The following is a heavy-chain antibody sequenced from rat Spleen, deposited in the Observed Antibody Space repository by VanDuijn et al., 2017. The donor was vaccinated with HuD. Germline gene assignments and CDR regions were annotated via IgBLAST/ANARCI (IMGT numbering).Heavy chain of an antibody. CDR3: ARGVMDA. CDR2: INSAGST. Sequence: EVQLQESGPGLVKPSQSLSLTCSVTAYSIISSYRWNWIRKFPGNKLEWMGYINSAGSTNHNPSLKSRISITRDTSKNQFFLQVNSVTTEDTATYDCARGVMDAWGQGASVTVSS. J-gene: IGHJ4*01. CDR1: AYSIISSYR. V-gene: IGHV3-3*01.